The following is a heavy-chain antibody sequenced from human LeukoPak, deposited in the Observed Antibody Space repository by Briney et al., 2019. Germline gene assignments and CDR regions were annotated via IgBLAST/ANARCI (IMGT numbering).Heavy chain of an antibody. V-gene: IGHV4-34*01. CDR1: GGSFTDYY. Sequence: SETLSLTCAVYGGSFTDYYWSWIRQPPGKGLEWIGEVNHSGSTNYNPSLKSRVTISVDTSKNQFSLKLSSVTAADTAVYYCARGWQQPYYYYYYGMDVWGQGTTVTVSS. J-gene: IGHJ6*02. CDR3: ARGWQQPYYYYYYGMDV. D-gene: IGHD6-13*01. CDR2: VNHSGST.